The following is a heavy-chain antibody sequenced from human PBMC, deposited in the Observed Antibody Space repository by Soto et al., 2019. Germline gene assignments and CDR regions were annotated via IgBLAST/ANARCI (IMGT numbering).Heavy chain of an antibody. CDR3: ARGGSSDWQVAFDI. D-gene: IGHD6-19*01. CDR2: INYSGSN. J-gene: IGHJ3*02. CDR1: GGSISSYY. Sequence: ETLSLTCTVSGGSISSYYWSWIRQPPGKGLEWIGKINYSGSNNYNPSLKSRVTISIDMSKNQVSLKLTSVTAADTAVYFCARGGSSDWQVAFDIWGQGTTVTVS. V-gene: IGHV4-59*12.